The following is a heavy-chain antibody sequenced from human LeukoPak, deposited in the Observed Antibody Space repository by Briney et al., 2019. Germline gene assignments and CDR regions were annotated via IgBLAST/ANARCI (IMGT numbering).Heavy chain of an antibody. J-gene: IGHJ6*03. V-gene: IGHV3-33*06. D-gene: IGHD4-11*01. CDR2: IWYDGSNK. Sequence: PGGSLRLSCAASGFTFSIYWMSWVRQAPGKGLEWVAVIWYDGSNKYYADSVKGRFTISRDNSKNTLYLQMNSLRAEDTAVYYCAKRYSNFDYSYYYMDVWGKGTTVTVSS. CDR1: GFTFSIYW. CDR3: AKRYSNFDYSYYYMDV.